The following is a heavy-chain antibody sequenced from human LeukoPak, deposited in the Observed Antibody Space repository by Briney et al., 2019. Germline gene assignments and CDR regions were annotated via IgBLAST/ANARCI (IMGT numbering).Heavy chain of an antibody. CDR1: GFTFSNYN. CDR2: ISSSSDTV. J-gene: IGHJ4*02. Sequence: PGGSLRLSCAASGFTFSNYNMNWVRQAPGKGLEWVSYISSSSDTVFYPDSVKGRFTISRDNAKNSLYLQMYSLRDDDTAVYYCARDYVSQFDYWGQGTLVTVSS. CDR3: ARDYVSQFDY. V-gene: IGHV3-48*02. D-gene: IGHD3-16*01.